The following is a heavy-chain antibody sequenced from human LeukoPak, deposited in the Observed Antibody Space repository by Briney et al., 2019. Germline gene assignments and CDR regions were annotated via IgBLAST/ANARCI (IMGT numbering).Heavy chain of an antibody. CDR3: ARGSWRWGRQYRIFDY. V-gene: IGHV4-34*01. CDR2: INHSGST. CDR1: GFTFSSYG. Sequence: GSLRLSCAASGFTFSSYGMSWIRQPPGKGLEWIGEINHSGSTNYNPSLKSRVTISVDTSKNQFSLKLSSVTAADTAVYYCARGSWRWGRQYRIFDYWGQGTLVTVSS. D-gene: IGHD2-21*02. J-gene: IGHJ4*02.